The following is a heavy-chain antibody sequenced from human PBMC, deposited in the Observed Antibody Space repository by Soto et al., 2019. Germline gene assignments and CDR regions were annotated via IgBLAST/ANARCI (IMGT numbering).Heavy chain of an antibody. CDR2: INHSGST. J-gene: IGHJ6*02. V-gene: IGHV4-34*01. CDR3: ARWGYDYVWGSYRYYYYGMDV. D-gene: IGHD3-16*02. Sequence: SETLSLTCAVYGGSFSGYYWSRIRQPPGKGLEWIGEINHSGSTNYNPSLKSRVTISVDTSKNQFSLKLGSVTAADTAVYYCARWGYDYVWGSYRYYYYGMDVWGQGTTVTVSS. CDR1: GGSFSGYY.